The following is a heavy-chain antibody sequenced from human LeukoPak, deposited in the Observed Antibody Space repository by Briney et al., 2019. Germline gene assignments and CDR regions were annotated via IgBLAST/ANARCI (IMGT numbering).Heavy chain of an antibody. CDR2: IYYSGST. V-gene: IGHV4-59*01. Sequence: SETLSLTCTVSGGSISSYYWSWIRQPPGKGLEWIGYIYYSGSTNYNPSLKSRVTISVDTSKNQFSLKLSSVTAADTAVYYCARDSGSYYRGDAFDIGAKGQWSPSLQ. CDR1: GGSISSYY. D-gene: IGHD1-26*01. CDR3: ARDSGSYYRGDAFDI. J-gene: IGHJ3*02.